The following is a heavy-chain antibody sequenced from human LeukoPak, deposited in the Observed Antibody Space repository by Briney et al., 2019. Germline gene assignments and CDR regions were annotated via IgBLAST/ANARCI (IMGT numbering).Heavy chain of an antibody. CDR2: INPSGGST. Sequence: ASVKVSCKASGYTFTSYYMHWVRQAPGQGLEWMGIINPSGGSTSYAQKFQGRVTMTRDTSTSTVYMELSSLRSEDTAVYYCAMPPGYYDFWSGYYTNYSRSPYYYIDVWGKGTTVTVSS. CDR3: AMPPGYYDFWSGYYTNYSRSPYYYIDV. CDR1: GYTFTSYY. V-gene: IGHV1-46*01. J-gene: IGHJ6*03. D-gene: IGHD3-3*01.